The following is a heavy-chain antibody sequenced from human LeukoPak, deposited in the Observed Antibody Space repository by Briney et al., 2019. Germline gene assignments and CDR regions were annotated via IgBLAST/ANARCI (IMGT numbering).Heavy chain of an antibody. CDR2: ISSSSSYI. Sequence: GGSLRLSCAASGFTFSSYVMNWVRQAPGKGLEWVSSISSSSSYIYYADSVKGRFTISRDNAKSSLYLQMNSLRAEDTAVYYCATGDYGAFDIWGQGTMVTVSS. CDR3: ATGDYGAFDI. CDR1: GFTFSSYV. D-gene: IGHD4-17*01. V-gene: IGHV3-21*01. J-gene: IGHJ3*02.